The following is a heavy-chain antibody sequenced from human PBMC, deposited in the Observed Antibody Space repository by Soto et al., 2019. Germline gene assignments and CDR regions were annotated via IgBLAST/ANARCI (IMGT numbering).Heavy chain of an antibody. CDR3: AKAWARYQAKGYYCGMDV. J-gene: IGHJ6*02. D-gene: IGHD2-2*01. CDR1: GFTFSCYA. CDR2: ISYDGSNK. Sequence: PGGPLRLSLSASGFTFSCYAMHWVRQAPGKGLEWVAVISYDGSNKYYADSVKGRFTISRDNSKNTLYLQMNSLRAEDTAVYYCAKAWARYQAKGYYCGMDVWGQGTTVTVSS. V-gene: IGHV3-30*18.